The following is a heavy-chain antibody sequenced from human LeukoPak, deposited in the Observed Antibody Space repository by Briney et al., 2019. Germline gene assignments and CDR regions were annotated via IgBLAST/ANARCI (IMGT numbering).Heavy chain of an antibody. Sequence: SVKVSCKASGGTFSSYAISWVRQAPGQGLEWMGGIVPIFGTANYAQKFQGRVTITADKSTSTAYMELSSLRSEDTAVYYCARSRYDILTGYDYWGQGTLVTVSS. CDR1: GGTFSSYA. J-gene: IGHJ4*02. V-gene: IGHV1-69*06. D-gene: IGHD3-9*01. CDR2: IVPIFGTA. CDR3: ARSRYDILTGYDY.